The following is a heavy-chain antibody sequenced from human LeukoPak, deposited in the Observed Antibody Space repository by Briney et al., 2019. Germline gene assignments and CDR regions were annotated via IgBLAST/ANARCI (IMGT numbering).Heavy chain of an antibody. D-gene: IGHD2-2*01. Sequence: PSETLSLTCAVYGGSFSGYYWSWIRQPPGKGLDWIGEINHSGSTNYNPSLKSRVTISVDTSKNQFSLKLSSVTAADTAVYYCARGSPKLGYCSSTSCSVFDYWGQGTLVTVSS. J-gene: IGHJ4*02. V-gene: IGHV4-34*01. CDR2: INHSGST. CDR3: ARGSPKLGYCSSTSCSVFDY. CDR1: GGSFSGYY.